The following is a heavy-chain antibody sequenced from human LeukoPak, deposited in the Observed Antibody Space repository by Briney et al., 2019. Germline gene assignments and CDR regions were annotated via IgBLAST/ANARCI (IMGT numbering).Heavy chain of an antibody. CDR3: ARGSFVVVPAATLYYFDY. Sequence: SETLSLTCAVYGGSFSGYYWSWIRQPPGKGLEWIGEINHSGSTNYNPSLKSRVTISVDTPKNQFSLKLSSVTAADTAVYYCARGSFVVVPAATLYYFDYWGQGTLVTVSS. CDR2: INHSGST. J-gene: IGHJ4*02. CDR1: GGSFSGYY. D-gene: IGHD2-2*01. V-gene: IGHV4-34*01.